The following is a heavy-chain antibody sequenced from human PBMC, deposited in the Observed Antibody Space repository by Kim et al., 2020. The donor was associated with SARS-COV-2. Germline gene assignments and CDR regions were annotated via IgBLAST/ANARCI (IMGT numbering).Heavy chain of an antibody. V-gene: IGHV3-23*01. Sequence: VKGRFTIARDKSKNTLYLQMNSLSVEDAAVYYCARSAVEFYDRSGAGLDSWGQGTLVTVSP. CDR3: ARSAVEFYDRSGAGLDS. D-gene: IGHD6-25*01. J-gene: IGHJ4*02.